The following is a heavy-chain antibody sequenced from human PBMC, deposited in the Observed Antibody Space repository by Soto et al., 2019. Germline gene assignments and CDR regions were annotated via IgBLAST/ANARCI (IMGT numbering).Heavy chain of an antibody. J-gene: IGHJ4*02. D-gene: IGHD2-15*01. CDR1: GFTFSNAW. CDR2: IKSKTDGGTT. V-gene: IGHV3-15*01. Sequence: KPGGSLRLSCAASGFTFSNAWMSWVRQAPGKGLEWVGRIKSKTDGGTTDYAAPVKGRFTISRDDSKNTLYLQMNSLKTEDTAVYYCTTGGGVAAPWEDYWGQRTLVTVSS. CDR3: TTGGGVAAPWEDY.